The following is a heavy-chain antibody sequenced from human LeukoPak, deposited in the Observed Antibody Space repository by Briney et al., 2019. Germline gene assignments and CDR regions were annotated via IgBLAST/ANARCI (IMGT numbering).Heavy chain of an antibody. J-gene: IGHJ6*02. V-gene: IGHV3-21*01. Sequence: GGSLRLSCAASGFTFSSYSMNWVRQAPGKGLEWVSSISSSSYIYYADSVKGRFTISRDNAENSLYLQMNSLRAEDTAVYYCARDGSRDSGYYPDYYYYGMDVWGQGTTVTVSS. CDR2: ISSSSYI. D-gene: IGHD3-22*01. CDR3: ARDGSRDSGYYPDYYYYGMDV. CDR1: GFTFSSYS.